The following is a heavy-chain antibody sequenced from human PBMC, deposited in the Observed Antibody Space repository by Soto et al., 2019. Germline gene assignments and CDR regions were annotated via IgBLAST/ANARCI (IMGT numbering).Heavy chain of an antibody. Sequence: GGSLRLSCAASGFTFDDYGMSWVRKAPGKGLEWVAVIWYDGSNEYHADSVKGRFTISRDNSKNTLYLQMNSLRAEDTAVYYCAKSGLYSSPIRDYYYYGMDVWGQGTTVTVSS. CDR1: GFTFDDYG. J-gene: IGHJ6*02. CDR2: IWYDGSNE. D-gene: IGHD6-13*01. V-gene: IGHV3-30*02. CDR3: AKSGLYSSPIRDYYYYGMDV.